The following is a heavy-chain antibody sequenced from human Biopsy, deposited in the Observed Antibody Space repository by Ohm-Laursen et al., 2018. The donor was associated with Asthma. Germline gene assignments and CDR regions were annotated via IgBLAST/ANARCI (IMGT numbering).Heavy chain of an antibody. J-gene: IGHJ4*02. CDR1: DYIFPRYY. V-gene: IGHV1-18*01. Sequence: GASVKASCKASDYIFPRYYISWVRQAPGQGLEWMGWISVHNGDTKYAQKFQGRVSLTTDTSTGTSYMDLRSLRSDDSAVYFCGLVKGGDQHTMVTLYSWGQGTLVTVSS. CDR2: ISVHNGDT. CDR3: GLVKGGDQHTMVTLYS. D-gene: IGHD6-19*01.